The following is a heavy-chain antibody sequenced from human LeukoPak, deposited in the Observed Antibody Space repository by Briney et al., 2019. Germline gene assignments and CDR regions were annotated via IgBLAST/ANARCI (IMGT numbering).Heavy chain of an antibody. Sequence: GGSLRLSCAASGFTFSSYSMNWVRQAPGKGLEWVSSISSSSSYIYYADSVKGRFTISRDNAKNSLYLQMNSLRAEDTAVYYCARAILEEYYYDSSGSFGAFDIWGQGTLVTVSS. D-gene: IGHD3-22*01. CDR2: ISSSSSYI. CDR1: GFTFSSYS. CDR3: ARAILEEYYYDSSGSFGAFDI. V-gene: IGHV3-21*04. J-gene: IGHJ4*02.